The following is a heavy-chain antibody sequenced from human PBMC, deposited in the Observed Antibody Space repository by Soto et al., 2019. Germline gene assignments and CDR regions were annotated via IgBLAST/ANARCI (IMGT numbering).Heavy chain of an antibody. CDR2: MYHSGST. Sequence: SETLSLTCTVSVGSVSSGAYYWSWIRQPPGKGLEWIGYMYHSGSTNYNPSLKSRVTISVDTSKNQFSLKLSSVTAADTAIYFCARDWDKWFDPWGQGTLVTVSS. CDR3: ARDWDKWFDP. V-gene: IGHV4-61*08. D-gene: IGHD7-27*01. CDR1: VGSVSSGAYY. J-gene: IGHJ5*02.